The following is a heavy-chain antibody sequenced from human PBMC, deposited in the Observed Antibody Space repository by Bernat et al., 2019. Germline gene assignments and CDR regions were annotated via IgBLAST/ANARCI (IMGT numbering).Heavy chain of an antibody. CDR2: ISAYNGDA. CDR1: GYSFTSYS. V-gene: IGHV1-18*01. Sequence: QVQLVQSGAEVKKPGASVKVSCKASGYSFTSYSINWVRQAPGQGLEWMGGISAYNGDANYVQKFQDRVTMTIDTSTSTAYMELRGLTSDDTAVYYCARGKPGDYWGQGTLVTVSS. D-gene: IGHD7-27*01. CDR3: ARGKPGDY. J-gene: IGHJ4*02.